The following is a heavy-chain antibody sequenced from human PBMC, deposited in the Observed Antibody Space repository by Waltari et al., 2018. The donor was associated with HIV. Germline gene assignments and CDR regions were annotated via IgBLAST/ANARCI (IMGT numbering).Heavy chain of an antibody. Sequence: EVQLVESGGGLVKPGGSLGLSCAVRGFDFTNAGLNWVRQAPGKGLEWIGRIKSHSDGGTSDYAAPLKGRFSISRDDSQRTLFLQISSLMTEDTGVYYCTTDVYDGSGGNAFDVWGQGTMVTVSS. CDR3: TTDVYDGSGGNAFDV. D-gene: IGHD5-12*01. CDR1: GFDFTNAG. V-gene: IGHV3-15*01. CDR2: IKSHSDGGTS. J-gene: IGHJ3*01.